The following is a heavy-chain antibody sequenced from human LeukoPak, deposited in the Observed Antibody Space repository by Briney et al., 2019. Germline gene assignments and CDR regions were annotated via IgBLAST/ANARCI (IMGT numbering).Heavy chain of an antibody. Sequence: GGSLRLSCAASGFTFSSYSMNWVRQAPGKGLEWVSYISSSSSTIYYADSVKGRFTISRDNAKNSLYLQMNSLRAEDTAVYYCAGASRITMIGVPLGMDVWGQGTTVTVSS. CDR1: GFTFSSYS. V-gene: IGHV3-48*01. D-gene: IGHD3-22*01. CDR2: ISSSSSTI. J-gene: IGHJ6*02. CDR3: AGASRITMIGVPLGMDV.